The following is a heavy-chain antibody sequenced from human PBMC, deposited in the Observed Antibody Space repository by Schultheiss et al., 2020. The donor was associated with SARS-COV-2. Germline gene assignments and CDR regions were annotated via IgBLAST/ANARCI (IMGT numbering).Heavy chain of an antibody. J-gene: IGHJ1*01. V-gene: IGHV3-23*01. CDR1: GFTFSSYE. D-gene: IGHD6-19*01. Sequence: GGSLRLSCAASGFTFSSYEMNWVRQAPGKGLEWVSAISGSGGSTYYADSVKGRFTISRDNSKNTLYLQMNSLRAEDTAVYYCARGYSSGWYPPGNFQHWGQGTLVTVSS. CDR3: ARGYSSGWYPPGNFQH. CDR2: ISGSGGST.